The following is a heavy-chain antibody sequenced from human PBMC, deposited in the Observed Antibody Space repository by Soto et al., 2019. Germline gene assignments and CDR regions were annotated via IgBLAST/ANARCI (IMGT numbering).Heavy chain of an antibody. J-gene: IGHJ5*02. D-gene: IGHD2-15*01. CDR3: ARSYCSGGSCYSYNWFDP. CDR2: IYYSGST. CDR1: GGSISSGDYY. Sequence: PSETLSLTCTVSGGSISSGDYYWSWIRQPPGKGLEWIGYIYYSGSTYYNPSLKSRVTISVDTPKNQFSLKLSSVTAADTAVYYCARSYCSGGSCYSYNWFDPWGQGTLVTVSS. V-gene: IGHV4-30-4*01.